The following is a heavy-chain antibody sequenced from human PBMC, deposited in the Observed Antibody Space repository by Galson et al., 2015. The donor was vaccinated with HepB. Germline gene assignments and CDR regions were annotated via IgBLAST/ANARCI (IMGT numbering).Heavy chain of an antibody. V-gene: IGHV3-9*01. CDR2: ISWNSDFT. J-gene: IGHJ6*02. D-gene: IGHD3-10*01. CDR1: GFTFEDYA. Sequence: SLGLSCAASGFTFEDYAMHWVRQVPGKGLEWVSGISWNSDFTGYADSVRGRFTISRDNAKYSLYLQMNSLRTEDTALYYCVQDLTYYYGSGSYFVGMNAWGQGTTVTVS. CDR3: VQDLTYYYGSGSYFVGMNA.